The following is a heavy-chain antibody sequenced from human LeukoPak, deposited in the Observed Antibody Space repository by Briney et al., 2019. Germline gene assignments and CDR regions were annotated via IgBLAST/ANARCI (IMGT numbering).Heavy chain of an antibody. CDR1: GFTFSSYG. J-gene: IGHJ4*02. CDR2: IWYDGSNK. CDR3: ARGFRSGYSYGPFDY. Sequence: GGSLRLSCAASGFTFSSYGMHWVRQAPGKGLEWVAVIWYDGSNKYYADSVKGRFTISRDNSKNTLYLQMNSLRAEDTAVYYCARGFRSGYSYGPFDYWGQGTLVTVSS. V-gene: IGHV3-33*01. D-gene: IGHD5-18*01.